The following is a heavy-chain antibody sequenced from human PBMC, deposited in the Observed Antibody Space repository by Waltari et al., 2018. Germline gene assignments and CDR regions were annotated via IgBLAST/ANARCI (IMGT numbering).Heavy chain of an antibody. CDR1: GGSFSGYY. CDR3: ARGRILRFLEWLSTGGRDYYYCGMDV. V-gene: IGHV4-34*01. J-gene: IGHJ6*02. Sequence: QVQLQQWGAGLLKPSETLSLTCAVYGGSFSGYYWSWIRQPPGKGLEWIGEIKHSGSTNDNPSLKSRVTISVDTSKNQFALKLSSVTAADTAVYYCARGRILRFLEWLSTGGRDYYYCGMDVWGQGTTVTVSS. D-gene: IGHD3-3*01. CDR2: IKHSGST.